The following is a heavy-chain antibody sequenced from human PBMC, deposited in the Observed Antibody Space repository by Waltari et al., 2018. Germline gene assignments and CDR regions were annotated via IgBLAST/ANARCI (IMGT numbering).Heavy chain of an antibody. D-gene: IGHD5-12*01. CDR2: FYKSGNT. CDR3: VRGYPDIVATISDY. J-gene: IGHJ4*02. V-gene: IGHV4-39*07. CDR1: RSSLRTTNYY. Sequence: QLQLQESGPGLVKPSETLSLTCTVSRSSLRTTNYYWGWVRQPPGKGLEWIGSFYKSGNTYYNPSLKSRVTISVDTSNNQFSLKLNSVTAADTAVYYCVRGYPDIVATISDYWGQGTLVIVSS.